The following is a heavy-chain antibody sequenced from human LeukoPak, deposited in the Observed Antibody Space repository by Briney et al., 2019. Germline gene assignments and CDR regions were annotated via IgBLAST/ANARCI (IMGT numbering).Heavy chain of an antibody. D-gene: IGHD6-6*01. Sequence: PSETLSLTCTVSGGSISSSSYYLGWIRQPPGKGLEWIVSIYYSGSTNYNPSLKSRVTISVDTSKNQFSLKLSSVTAADTAVYYCASSSSSLFEVSFEYFQHWGQGTLVTVSS. CDR2: IYYSGST. CDR3: ASSSSSLFEVSFEYFQH. J-gene: IGHJ1*01. CDR1: GGSISSSSYY. V-gene: IGHV4-39*07.